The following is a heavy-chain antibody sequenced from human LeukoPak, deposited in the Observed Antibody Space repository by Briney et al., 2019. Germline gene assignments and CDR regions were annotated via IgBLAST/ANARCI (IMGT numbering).Heavy chain of an antibody. V-gene: IGHV4-4*07. CDR3: AGMATVTTLDY. CDR1: GGSISSYY. D-gene: IGHD4-17*01. CDR2: IYTSGST. J-gene: IGHJ4*02. Sequence: ASETLSLTCTVSGGSISSYYWSWIRQPAGKGLEWIGRIYTSGSTNYNPSLKSRVTMSVDTSKNQFSLKLSSVTAADTAVYYCAGMATVTTLDYWGQGTLVTVSS.